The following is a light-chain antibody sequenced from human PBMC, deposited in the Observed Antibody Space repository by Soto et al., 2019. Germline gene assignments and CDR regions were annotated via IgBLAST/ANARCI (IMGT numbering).Light chain of an antibody. J-gene: IGKJ4*01. V-gene: IGKV3-11*01. CDR3: QHRRNWPLT. CDR1: QSVNNQ. CDR2: DAS. Sequence: EVGLTQSPGTLSLSPGETATLSCRASQSVNNQVAWYQQKPGQAPRLLIYDASNRATGIPARISGSGSGTDFTLTISSLETEDFAVYYCQHRRNWPLTFGGGTKV.